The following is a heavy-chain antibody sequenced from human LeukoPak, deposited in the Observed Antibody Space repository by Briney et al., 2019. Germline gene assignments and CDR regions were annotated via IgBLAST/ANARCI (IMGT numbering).Heavy chain of an antibody. D-gene: IGHD3-10*01. CDR2: ISYDGSNK. V-gene: IGHV3-30-3*02. J-gene: IGHJ3*02. CDR3: AKIPGLYYGSGSYRKGAFDI. Sequence: GGSLRLSCAASGFTFSSYAMPWVRQAPGKGLEWVAVISYDGSNKYYADSVKGRFTISRDNSKNTLYLQMNSLRAEDTAVYYCAKIPGLYYGSGSYRKGAFDIWGQGTMVTVSS. CDR1: GFTFSSYA.